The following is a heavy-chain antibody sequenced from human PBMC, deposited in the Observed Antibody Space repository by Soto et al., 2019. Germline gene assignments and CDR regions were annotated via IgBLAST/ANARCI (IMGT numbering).Heavy chain of an antibody. Sequence: QVQLVQSGAEVKKPGASVKVSCKASGYTFTSHDINWVRQATGQRPEWMGWMNPNSGNTGYAQKFQGRVTMTRDTSISTAYMELSSLTSEDTAIYYCARDSGGGSGYGDYFDPWGQGARVTVSS. CDR3: ARDSGGGSGYGDYFDP. CDR1: GYTFTSHD. V-gene: IGHV1-8*01. D-gene: IGHD4-17*01. J-gene: IGHJ5*02. CDR2: MNPNSGNT.